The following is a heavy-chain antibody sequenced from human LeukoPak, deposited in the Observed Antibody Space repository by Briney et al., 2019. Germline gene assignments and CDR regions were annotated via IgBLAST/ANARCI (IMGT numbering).Heavy chain of an antibody. J-gene: IGHJ3*02. CDR2: INPNIGGT. D-gene: IGHD3-22*01. Sequence: ASVKPSCTASGYTFTVYYMDWVRQPPGQWLGWMGWINPNIGGTNYAQKFEGRVTMTRHTSITTAYMELSRLRCEDTAVYYCARDLVCYYDSSGYASWAFDIWGQGTMVPVSS. CDR1: GYTFTVYY. CDR3: ARDLVCYYDSSGYASWAFDI. V-gene: IGHV1-2*02.